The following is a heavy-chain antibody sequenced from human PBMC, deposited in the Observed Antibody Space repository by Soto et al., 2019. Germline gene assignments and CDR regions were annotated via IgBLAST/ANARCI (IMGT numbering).Heavy chain of an antibody. Sequence: SETLSLTCTASGGSISSGGYYWSWIRQHPGKGLEWIGYIYYSGSTYYNPSLKSRVTISVDTSKNQFSLKLSSVTAADTAVYYCARDECYCSGGSSYHNWFAHWGQGTLVTVSS. CDR2: IYYSGST. CDR1: GGSISSGGYY. D-gene: IGHD2-15*01. CDR3: ARDECYCSGGSSYHNWFAH. J-gene: IGHJ5*02. V-gene: IGHV4-31*03.